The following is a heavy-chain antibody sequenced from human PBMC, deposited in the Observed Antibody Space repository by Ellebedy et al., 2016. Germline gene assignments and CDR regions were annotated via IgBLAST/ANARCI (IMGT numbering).Heavy chain of an antibody. D-gene: IGHD6-13*01. CDR1: GYTFTSYG. CDR2: ISAYNGNT. V-gene: IGHV1-18*01. CDR3: ARDAPGIAAADPYYYYGMDV. Sequence: ASVKVSXXASGYTFTSYGISWVRQAPGQGLEWMGWISAYNGNTNYAQKLQGRVTMTTDTSTSTAYMELRSLRSDDTAVYYCARDAPGIAAADPYYYYGMDVWGQGTTVTVSS. J-gene: IGHJ6*02.